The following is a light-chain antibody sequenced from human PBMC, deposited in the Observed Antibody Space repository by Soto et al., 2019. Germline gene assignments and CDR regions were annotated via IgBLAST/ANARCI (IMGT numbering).Light chain of an antibody. CDR2: RAS. J-gene: IGKJ2*01. V-gene: IGKV1-33*01. CDR3: QQYDNLPSYT. CDR1: QGISNY. Sequence: DIQMSQSPSSLSASVGDRVTITCQASQGISNYLNWYQHKPGKAPKLLIFRASNLETGVPSRFSGGGSGTHFTFTISSLQPEDIATYYCQQYDNLPSYTFGPGTKLEIK.